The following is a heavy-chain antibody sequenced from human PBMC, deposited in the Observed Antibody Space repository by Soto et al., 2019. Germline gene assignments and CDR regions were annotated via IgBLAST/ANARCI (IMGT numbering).Heavy chain of an antibody. J-gene: IGHJ4*02. Sequence: GGSLRLSCAASGFTFSSYGMHWVRQAPGKGLEWVAVISYDGSNKYYADSVKGRFTISRDNSKNTLYLQMNSLRAEDTAVYYCAKLFRTGYSYGTPFDYWGKGT. CDR1: GFTFSSYG. CDR2: ISYDGSNK. V-gene: IGHV3-30*18. CDR3: AKLFRTGYSYGTPFDY. D-gene: IGHD5-18*01.